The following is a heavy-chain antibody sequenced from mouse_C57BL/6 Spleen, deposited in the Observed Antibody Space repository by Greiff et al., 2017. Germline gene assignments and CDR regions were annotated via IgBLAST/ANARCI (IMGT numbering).Heavy chain of an antibody. CDR1: GYAFSSSW. V-gene: IGHV1-82*01. J-gene: IGHJ2*01. Sequence: QVQLQQSGPELVKPGASVKISCKASGYAFSSSWMNWVKQRPGKGLEWIGRIYPGDGDTNYNGKFKGQATLTADKSSNTAYLQLSSLTSEDTAVXYCATYGYDDGGFDYWGQGTTLTVSS. CDR3: ATYGYDDGGFDY. CDR2: IYPGDGDT. D-gene: IGHD2-2*01.